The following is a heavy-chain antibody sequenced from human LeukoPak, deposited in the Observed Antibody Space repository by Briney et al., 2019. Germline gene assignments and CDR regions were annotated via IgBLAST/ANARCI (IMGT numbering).Heavy chain of an antibody. CDR1: GFTFSRYW. CDR3: ARDKESGDSYFDS. J-gene: IGHJ4*02. CDR2: INQDGGEK. V-gene: IGHV3-7*03. D-gene: IGHD7-27*01. Sequence: GGSLRLSCAASGFTFSRYWMTWVRQAPGKGLEWVANINQDGGEKYYVDSVKGRFTISRDNAKNSLFLQMNSLRAEDTAVYYCARDKESGDSYFDSWGQGTLVTVSP.